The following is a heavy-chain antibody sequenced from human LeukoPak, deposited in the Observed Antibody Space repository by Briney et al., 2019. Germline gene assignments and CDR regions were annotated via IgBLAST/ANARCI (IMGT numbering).Heavy chain of an antibody. CDR1: GLTFSTYA. Sequence: GGSLRLSCVTSGLTFSTYAMTWVRQAPGTGLQWVSSISGGGSSTYYAGSVKGRFTISRDNSKNMLYLLMNSLRVDDTAVYYCAKVGTEAGIDYWGQGTLVTVSS. CDR3: AKVGTEAGIDY. D-gene: IGHD6-13*01. V-gene: IGHV3-23*01. CDR2: ISGGGSST. J-gene: IGHJ4*02.